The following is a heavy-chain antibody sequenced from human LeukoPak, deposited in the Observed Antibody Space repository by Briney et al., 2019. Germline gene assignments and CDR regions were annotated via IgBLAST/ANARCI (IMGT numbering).Heavy chain of an antibody. CDR3: ARGEYYYDSSGYAFDY. D-gene: IGHD3-22*01. CDR2: IWYDGSNK. J-gene: IGHJ4*02. CDR1: GFTFSSYG. V-gene: IGHV3-33*01. Sequence: GRSLRLSCAASGFTFSSYGMHWVRQAPGKGLEWVAVIWYDGSNKYYADSVKGRFTISRDNSKNTLYLQMNSLRAEDTAVYYCARGEYYYDSSGYAFDYWGQGTLVTVSS.